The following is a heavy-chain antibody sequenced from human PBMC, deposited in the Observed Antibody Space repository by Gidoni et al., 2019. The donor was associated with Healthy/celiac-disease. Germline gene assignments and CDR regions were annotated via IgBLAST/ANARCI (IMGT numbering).Heavy chain of an antibody. J-gene: IGHJ6*02. CDR2: INPNSGGT. V-gene: IGHV1-2*02. CDR1: GYTFTGSY. Sequence: QVQLVQSGAEVKKPGASVKVSCKASGYTFTGSYMPWVRQAPGQGLEWMGWINPNSGGTNDAQKFQGRVTMTRDTSISTAYMELSRLRSDDTAVYYCARGGRYCSGGSCYRDYYYYGMDVWGQGTTVTVSS. CDR3: ARGGRYCSGGSCYRDYYYYGMDV. D-gene: IGHD2-15*01.